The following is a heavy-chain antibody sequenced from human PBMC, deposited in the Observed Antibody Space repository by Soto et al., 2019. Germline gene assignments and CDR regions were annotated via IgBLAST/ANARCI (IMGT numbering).Heavy chain of an antibody. D-gene: IGHD6-13*01. CDR1: GYTFTSYD. CDR3: ARDKSAAGTGGFDP. CDR2: MNPNSGNT. J-gene: IGHJ5*02. V-gene: IGHV1-8*01. Sequence: QVQLVQSGAEVKKPGASVKVSCKASGYTFTSYDINWVRQATGQGLEWRGWMNPNSGNTGYAQKFQGRVTITRNSSTSTASMELSSLRSEDTAVYYCARDKSAAGTGGFDPWGQGTLVTVSS.